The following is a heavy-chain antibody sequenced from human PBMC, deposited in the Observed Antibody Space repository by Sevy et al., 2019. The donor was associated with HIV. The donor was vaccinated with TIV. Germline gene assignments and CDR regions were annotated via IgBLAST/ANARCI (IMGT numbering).Heavy chain of an antibody. CDR1: GGSISSSDYH. V-gene: IGHV4-39*01. Sequence: SETLSLTCIVSGGSISSSDYHWGWIRQPPGKGLQWIGTIYYTGTTYYHPSLKSRVTISVDTSKNQFSLKLSSVTAADTAMYYCARLGKVGSSSSYYYGLDVWGQGTTVTVSS. D-gene: IGHD1-26*01. CDR2: IYYTGTT. CDR3: ARLGKVGSSSSYYYGLDV. J-gene: IGHJ6*02.